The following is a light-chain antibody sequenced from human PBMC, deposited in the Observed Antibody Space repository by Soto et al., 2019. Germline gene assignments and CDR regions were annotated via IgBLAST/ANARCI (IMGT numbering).Light chain of an antibody. CDR2: GYI. CDR3: QSYDNSLNWV. CDR1: SSDVGGYNY. Sequence: QSALTQPRSVSGSPGQSVTISCTGTSSDVGGYNYVSWYQQHPGKAPKLLIYGYINRPSGVPDRFSGSKSGTSASLAITGLQAEDEADYYCQSYDNSLNWVFGAGTKLTVL. V-gene: IGLV2-11*01. J-gene: IGLJ3*02.